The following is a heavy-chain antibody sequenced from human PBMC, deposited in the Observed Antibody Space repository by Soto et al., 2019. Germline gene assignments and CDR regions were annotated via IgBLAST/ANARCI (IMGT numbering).Heavy chain of an antibody. Sequence: GSLRLYCPVSVFTFTSYAMTWVRQAPGKGLEWVSAISGSGGSEFYADSVKGRFTISRDNSKNTLYLQMKSLRAEDTALYYCAKGDTTMITDYYAMDVWGQGTTVTVSS. J-gene: IGHJ6*02. CDR3: AKGDTTMITDYYAMDV. CDR2: ISGSGGSE. CDR1: VFTFTSYA. V-gene: IGHV3-23*01. D-gene: IGHD5-18*01.